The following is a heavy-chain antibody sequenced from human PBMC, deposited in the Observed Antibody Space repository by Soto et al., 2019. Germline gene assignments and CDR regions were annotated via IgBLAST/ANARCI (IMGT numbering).Heavy chain of an antibody. V-gene: IGHV3-74*01. D-gene: IGHD2-2*01. CDR3: ARSGEDQLFGYYYYYGMDV. CDR2: INSDGSST. J-gene: IGHJ6*02. Sequence: PGGSLRLSCAASGFTFSSYWMHWVRQAPGKGLVWVSRINSDGSSTSYADSVKGRFTISRDNAKNTLYLQMNSLRAEDTAVYYCARSGEDQLFGYYYYYGMDVWGQGTTVTVSS. CDR1: GFTFSSYW.